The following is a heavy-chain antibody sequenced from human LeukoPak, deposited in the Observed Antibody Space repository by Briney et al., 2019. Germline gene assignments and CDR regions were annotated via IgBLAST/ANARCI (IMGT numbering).Heavy chain of an antibody. J-gene: IGHJ2*01. D-gene: IGHD3-22*01. V-gene: IGHV4-31*03. Sequence: PSQTLSLTCTVSGGSISSGGYYWSWIRQHPGKGLEWIGYIYYSGSTYYNPSLKSRVTISVDTSKNQFSLKLSSVTAADTAVYYCARTYYYDSSAADWYFDLWGRGTLVTVSS. CDR2: IYYSGST. CDR1: GGSISSGGYY. CDR3: ARTYYYDSSAADWYFDL.